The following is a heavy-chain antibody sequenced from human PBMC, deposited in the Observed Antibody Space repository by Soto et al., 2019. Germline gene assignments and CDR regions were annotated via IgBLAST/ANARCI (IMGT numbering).Heavy chain of an antibody. V-gene: IGHV4-39*02. CDR1: GASIKSRNYF. CDR2: IHSSGGT. D-gene: IGHD2-15*01. Sequence: SETLSLTCTVSGASIKSRNYFWGWIRQPPGKGLEFVGSIHSSGGTYYNPSLKSRVTVSVDLSNSHFSLSLKSVTATDTAVYYCGRLAEAATGHTDFDFWGQGTLVTVSS. J-gene: IGHJ4*02. CDR3: GRLAEAATGHTDFDF.